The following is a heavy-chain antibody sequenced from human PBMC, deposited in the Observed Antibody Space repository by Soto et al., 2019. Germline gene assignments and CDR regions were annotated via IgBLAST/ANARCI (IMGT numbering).Heavy chain of an antibody. D-gene: IGHD1-26*01. J-gene: IGHJ4*01. V-gene: IGHV3-23*01. CDR2: STVSGGST. CDR1: GLTSCRYA. Sequence: GGSMRLSCSACGLTSCRYAMGWVRQELGKGLEWVTASTVSGGSTYYADSVKGRFTISRDNSKTTLYPQMNSRRAEDPASNHYAKDLLFGWELLPIFEYWGQGTLVTVSS. CDR3: AKDLLFGWELLPIFEY.